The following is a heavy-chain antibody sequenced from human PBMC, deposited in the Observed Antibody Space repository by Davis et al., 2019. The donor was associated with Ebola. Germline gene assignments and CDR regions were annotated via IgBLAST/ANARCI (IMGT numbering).Heavy chain of an antibody. Sequence: PGGSLRLSCAASGFSFSSYSMNWVRQAPGKGLEWVAFIRYDGSNKYYADSVKGRFTISRDNSKNTLYLQMNSLRAEDTAVYYCAKEVAAADELTLYYYYGMDVWGQGTTVTVSS. D-gene: IGHD6-13*01. CDR2: IRYDGSNK. V-gene: IGHV3-30*02. J-gene: IGHJ6*02. CDR3: AKEVAAADELTLYYYYGMDV. CDR1: GFSFSSYS.